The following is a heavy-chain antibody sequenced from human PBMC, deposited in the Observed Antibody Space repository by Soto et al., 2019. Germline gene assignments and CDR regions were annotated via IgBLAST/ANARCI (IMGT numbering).Heavy chain of an antibody. CDR3: ARRTSFLGAFDY. V-gene: IGHV3-23*01. D-gene: IGHD3-16*02. Sequence: VSLRLSCVASGFSFDKYAMAWVRQAPGKGLEWVSHVAAGGGHTYYAESVKGRFTISRDNSKNTLFLQINTLRADDTAIYFCARRTSFLGAFDYWGQGVLVTVS. J-gene: IGHJ4*02. CDR1: GFSFDKYA. CDR2: VAAGGGHT.